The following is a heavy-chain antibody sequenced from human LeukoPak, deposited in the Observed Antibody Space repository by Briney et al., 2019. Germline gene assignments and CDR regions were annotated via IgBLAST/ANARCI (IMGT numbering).Heavy chain of an antibody. Sequence: PGRSLRLSCAASGFTFDDYAMRWVRQAPGKGLEWVSGISWNSGSIGYADSVKGRFTISRDNAKNSLYLQMNSLRAEDTALYYCAKPWATVTTPGAFDIWGQGTMVTVSS. V-gene: IGHV3-9*01. J-gene: IGHJ3*02. CDR2: ISWNSGSI. D-gene: IGHD4-17*01. CDR3: AKPWATVTTPGAFDI. CDR1: GFTFDDYA.